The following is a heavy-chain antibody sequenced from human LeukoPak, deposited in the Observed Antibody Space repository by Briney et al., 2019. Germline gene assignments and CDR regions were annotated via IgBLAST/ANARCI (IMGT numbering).Heavy chain of an antibody. Sequence: GGSLRLSCAASGFTFSSYSMNWVRQAPGKGLEWVAVISYDGSNKYYADSVKGRFTISGDNSKNTLYLQMNSLRAEDTAVYYCAKDRKALDYWGQGTLVTVSS. CDR1: GFTFSSYS. V-gene: IGHV3-30*18. CDR3: AKDRKALDY. CDR2: ISYDGSNK. J-gene: IGHJ4*02. D-gene: IGHD1-14*01.